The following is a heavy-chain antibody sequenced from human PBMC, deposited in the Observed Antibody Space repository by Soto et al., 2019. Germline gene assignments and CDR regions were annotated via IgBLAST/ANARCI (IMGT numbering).Heavy chain of an antibody. J-gene: IGHJ5*02. Sequence: GGSLRLSCVASESTFSTYDMNWVRQAPGKGLEWLSYISRSGSSKYYADSVEGRIAISRDNAKNSLFLQINSLRVEDTAVYYCARAGDGYISWFDPWGQETLVTVSS. V-gene: IGHV3-48*03. CDR3: ARAGDGYISWFDP. CDR1: ESTFSTYD. CDR2: ISRSGSSK. D-gene: IGHD5-12*01.